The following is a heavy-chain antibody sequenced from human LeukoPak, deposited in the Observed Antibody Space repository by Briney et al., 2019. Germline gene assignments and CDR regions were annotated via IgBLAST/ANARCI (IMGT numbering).Heavy chain of an antibody. CDR3: ARDFRLRYFDWLPPDYFDY. D-gene: IGHD3-9*01. Sequence: PGGSLRPSCAASGFTFSSYSMNWVRQAPGKGLEWVSSISSSSSYIYYADSVKGRFTISRDNAKNSLYLQMNSLRAEDTAVYYCARDFRLRYFDWLPPDYFDYWGQGTLVTVSS. CDR1: GFTFSSYS. V-gene: IGHV3-21*01. CDR2: ISSSSSYI. J-gene: IGHJ4*02.